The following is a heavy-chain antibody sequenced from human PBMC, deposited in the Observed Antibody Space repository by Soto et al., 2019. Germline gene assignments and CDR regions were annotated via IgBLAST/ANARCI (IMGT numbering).Heavy chain of an antibody. CDR1: GGSFSGYY. J-gene: IGHJ4*02. V-gene: IGHV4-34*01. D-gene: IGHD2-8*01. CDR2: INHSGST. CDR3: ARGRVYAKNFDY. Sequence: QVQLQQWGAGLLKPSETLSLTCAVYGGSFSGYYWSWIRQPPGKGLEWIGEINHSGSTNYNPSLKSRVTISVDTSKNQFSLKLSSVTAADTAVYYCARGRVYAKNFDYWGQGTLVTVSS.